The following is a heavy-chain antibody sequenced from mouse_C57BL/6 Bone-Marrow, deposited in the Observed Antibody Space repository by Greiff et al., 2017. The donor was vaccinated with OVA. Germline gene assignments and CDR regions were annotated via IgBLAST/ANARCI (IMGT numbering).Heavy chain of an antibody. CDR2: ISSGGYYT. V-gene: IGHV5-6*01. CDR3: ARQGFYYGSSRAMDY. Sequence: EVQLQESGGDLVKPGGSLKLSCAASGFTFSSYGMSWVRQTPDKRLEWVATISSGGYYTYYPDSVKGRFTISRANAKNTLYLQMSSLKSEETAMYYCARQGFYYGSSRAMDYWGQGTSVTVSS. D-gene: IGHD1-1*01. CDR1: GFTFSSYG. J-gene: IGHJ4*01.